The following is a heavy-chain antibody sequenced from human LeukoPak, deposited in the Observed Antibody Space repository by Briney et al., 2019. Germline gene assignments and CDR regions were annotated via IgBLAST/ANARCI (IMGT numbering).Heavy chain of an antibody. CDR3: ARGDYYDSSGYSQYFQH. V-gene: IGHV3-33*01. CDR1: GMTFSNYG. J-gene: IGHJ1*01. D-gene: IGHD3-22*01. Sequence: GGSLRLSCAASGMTFSNYGMHWVRQAPGQGLEWVAVIWYDGSNKYYADSVKGRFTISRDNSKNTLYLQMNSLRAEDTAVYYCARGDYYDSSGYSQYFQHWGQGTLVTVSS. CDR2: IWYDGSNK.